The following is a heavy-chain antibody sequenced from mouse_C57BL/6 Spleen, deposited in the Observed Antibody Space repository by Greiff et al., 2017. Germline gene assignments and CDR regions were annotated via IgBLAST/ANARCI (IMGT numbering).Heavy chain of an antibody. Sequence: QVQLQQPGTELVKPGASVKLSCKASGYTFTSYWMHWVKQRPGQGLEWIGNINPSNGGTNYNEKFKSKATLTVDKSSSTAYMQLSSLTSEDSAFYYCARPSLLRFGYFDVWGTGTTVTVSS. J-gene: IGHJ1*03. CDR2: INPSNGGT. CDR3: ARPSLLRFGYFDV. D-gene: IGHD1-2*01. CDR1: GYTFTSYW. V-gene: IGHV1-53*01.